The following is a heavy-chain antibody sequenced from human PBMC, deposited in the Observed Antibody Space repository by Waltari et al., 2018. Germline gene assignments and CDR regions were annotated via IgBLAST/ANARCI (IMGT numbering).Heavy chain of an antibody. CDR2: IYHSGST. V-gene: IGHV4-38-2*01. D-gene: IGHD2-2*01. CDR1: VYSTRRGYN. Sequence: QVQLRESGPGLVKPSEPLSTTSAVVVYSTRRGYNWGWIRQPSWKGLEWIGSIYHSGSTYYNPSLKSRVTISVDTSKNQFSLKLSSVTAADTAVHYCARVPNGMDVWGQGTTVTVSS. J-gene: IGHJ6*02. CDR3: ARVPNGMDV.